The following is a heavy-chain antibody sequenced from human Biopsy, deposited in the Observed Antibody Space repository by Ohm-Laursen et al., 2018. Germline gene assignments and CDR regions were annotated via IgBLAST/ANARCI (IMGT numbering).Heavy chain of an antibody. Sequence: SDTLSLTCSVSGGSIWILFWRWVRRPRGKGWGGVGDLYYSGSTNYNTSLKSRVNIEVNKSKNHFSLELRSVIAADPAVYYCSRVGVAAPSIDYFDSWGHGTLVTVSS. CDR1: GGSIWILF. J-gene: IGHJ4*01. CDR2: LYYSGST. D-gene: IGHD3-3*01. CDR3: SRVGVAAPSIDYFDS. V-gene: IGHV4-59*13.